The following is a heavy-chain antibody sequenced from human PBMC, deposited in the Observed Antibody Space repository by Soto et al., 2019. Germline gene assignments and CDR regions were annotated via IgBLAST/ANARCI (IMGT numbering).Heavy chain of an antibody. CDR1: GGTFSSYA. Sequence: SVKVYFKASGGTFSSYAISWVRQAPGQGLEWMGGIIPIFGTANYSQKFQGRVTITADESTSTAYMELSSLRSEDTAVYYCARDQAGSYQYNWFDPWGQGTLVTVSS. J-gene: IGHJ5*02. CDR2: IIPIFGTA. CDR3: ARDQAGSYQYNWFDP. D-gene: IGHD1-26*01. V-gene: IGHV1-69*01.